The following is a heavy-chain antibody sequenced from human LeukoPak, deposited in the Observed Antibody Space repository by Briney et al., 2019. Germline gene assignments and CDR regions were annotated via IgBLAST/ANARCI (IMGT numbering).Heavy chain of an antibody. CDR1: GFTFSYYS. J-gene: IGHJ4*02. V-gene: IGHV3-21*01. D-gene: IGHD5-18*01. CDR3: ARQQQQLWYD. Sequence: PGGSLRLSCAGSGFTFSYYSMNWVRQAPGKGLEWVSYISSSSSYIYHADSVKGRFTISKDNAKNSLYLQMNSLRAEDTAVYFCARQQQQLWYDWGQGTLVTVSS. CDR2: ISSSSSYI.